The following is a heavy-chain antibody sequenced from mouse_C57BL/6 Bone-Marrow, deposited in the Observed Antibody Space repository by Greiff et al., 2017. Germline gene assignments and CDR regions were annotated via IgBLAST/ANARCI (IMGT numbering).Heavy chain of an antibody. J-gene: IGHJ2*01. D-gene: IGHD2-5*01. Sequence: VQLQQSGPGLVQPSQSLSITCTVSGFSLTSYGVHWVRPSPGKGLEWLGVIWSGGSTDYNAAFISRLSISKDNSKSQVFFKMNSLQADDTAIYYCARNYYSNYDYFDYWGQGTTLTVSS. CDR1: GFSLTSYG. CDR2: IWSGGST. CDR3: ARNYYSNYDYFDY. V-gene: IGHV2-2*01.